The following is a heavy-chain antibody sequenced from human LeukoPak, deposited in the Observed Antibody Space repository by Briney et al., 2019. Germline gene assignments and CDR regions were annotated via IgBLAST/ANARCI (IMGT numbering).Heavy chain of an antibody. D-gene: IGHD3-22*01. J-gene: IGHJ6*03. Sequence: ASVKVSCKASGGTFSSYAISWVRQAPGQGLEWMGGIIPIFGTANYAQKFQGRVTMTRDTSTSTVYMELSSLRSEDTAVYYCARDLIFYDSSGYYYPLDVWGKGTTVTVSS. V-gene: IGHV1-69*05. CDR3: ARDLIFYDSSGYYYPLDV. CDR1: GGTFSSYA. CDR2: IIPIFGTA.